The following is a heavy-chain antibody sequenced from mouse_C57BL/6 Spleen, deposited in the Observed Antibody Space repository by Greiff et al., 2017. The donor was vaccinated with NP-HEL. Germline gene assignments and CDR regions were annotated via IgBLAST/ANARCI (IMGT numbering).Heavy chain of an antibody. D-gene: IGHD2-1*01. J-gene: IGHJ4*01. CDR3: ARTGNYGNRRDYAMDY. CDR2: IHPNSGST. V-gene: IGHV1-64*01. Sequence: QVQLQQPGAELVKPGASVKLSCKASGYTFTSYWMHWVKQRPGQGLEWIGMIHPNSGSTNYNEKFKSKATLTVDKSSSTAYMQLSSLTSEDSAVYYCARTGNYGNRRDYAMDYWGQGTSVTVSS. CDR1: GYTFTSYW.